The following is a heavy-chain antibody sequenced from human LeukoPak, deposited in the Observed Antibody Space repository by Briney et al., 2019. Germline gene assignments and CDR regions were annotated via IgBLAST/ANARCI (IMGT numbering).Heavy chain of an antibody. Sequence: ASVKVSCKASGYTFTSYGISWVRQAPGQGLEWMGWISAYNGNTNYAQKLQGRVTMTTDTSTSTAYMELRSLRSDDTAVYYCARPSIRAHTTSYCSGGSCSNTPYYYGMDVWGQGTTVTVSS. D-gene: IGHD2-15*01. V-gene: IGHV1-18*01. CDR3: ARPSIRAHTTSYCSGGSCSNTPYYYGMDV. CDR2: ISAYNGNT. CDR1: GYTFTSYG. J-gene: IGHJ6*02.